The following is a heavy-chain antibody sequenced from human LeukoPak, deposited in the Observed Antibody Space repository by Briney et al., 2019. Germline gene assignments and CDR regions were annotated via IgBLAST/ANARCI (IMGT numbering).Heavy chain of an antibody. CDR1: GFTFSSYA. V-gene: IGHV3-23*01. CDR2: VSGSGSST. Sequence: GGSLRLSCAASGFTFSSYAMSWVRQAPGKGLEWVSSVSGSGSSTYYANSVKGRFTISRDNSKNTLYLQMNSLRAEDTAVYYCAKDQRGYGRIIDYWGQGTLVTISS. J-gene: IGHJ4*02. CDR3: AKDQRGYGRIIDY. D-gene: IGHD3-10*01.